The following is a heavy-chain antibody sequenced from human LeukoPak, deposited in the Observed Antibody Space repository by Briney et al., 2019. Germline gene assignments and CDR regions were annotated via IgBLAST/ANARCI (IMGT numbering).Heavy chain of an antibody. CDR3: AKALGTTGAFDY. CDR1: GFTFDDYA. Sequence: GGSLRLSCAASGFTFDDYAMHWVRQAPGKGLEWVSGISWNSGSIGYADSAKGRFTISRDNAKNSLYLQMNSLRAEDTALYYCAKALGTTGAFDYWGQGTLVTVSS. V-gene: IGHV3-9*01. J-gene: IGHJ4*02. D-gene: IGHD4-17*01. CDR2: ISWNSGSI.